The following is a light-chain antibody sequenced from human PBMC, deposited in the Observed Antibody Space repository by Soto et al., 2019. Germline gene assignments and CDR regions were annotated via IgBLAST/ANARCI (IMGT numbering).Light chain of an antibody. CDR2: DVS. Sequence: ALTQPASVSGSPGQSITISCTGTSSDVGGYNYVSWYQQHPGKAPKLMIYDVSNRPSGVSNRFSGSKSGNTASLTISGLQAEDEADYYCSSYTSSSTVVFGGGTSSPS. CDR3: SSYTSSSTVV. V-gene: IGLV2-14*01. J-gene: IGLJ2*01. CDR1: SSDVGGYNY.